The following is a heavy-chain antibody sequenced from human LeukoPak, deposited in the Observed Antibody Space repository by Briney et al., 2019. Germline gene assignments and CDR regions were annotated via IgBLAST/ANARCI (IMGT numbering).Heavy chain of an antibody. CDR3: ARGKTETPKYYDILFEHWFDP. J-gene: IGHJ5*02. CDR1: GGTFSSYA. V-gene: IGHV1-69*13. D-gene: IGHD3-9*01. Sequence: SVKVSCKASGGTFSSYAISWVRQAPGQGLEWMGGIIPIFGTANYAQKFQGRVTITADESTSTAYMELSSLRSEDTAVYYCARGKTETPKYYDILFEHWFDPWGQGTLVTVSS. CDR2: IIPIFGTA.